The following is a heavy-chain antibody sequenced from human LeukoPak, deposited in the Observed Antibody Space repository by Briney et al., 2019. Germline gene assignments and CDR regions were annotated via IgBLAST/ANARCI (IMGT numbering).Heavy chain of an antibody. CDR3: ANAKGY. CDR1: GFTFSSYA. CDR2: ITDSGATT. J-gene: IGHJ4*02. Sequence: GGSLRLSCAASGFTFSSYAMSWVRQAPGKGLEWVSAITDSGATTYYADSVRGRFTISRDNSKNTLYLHMNSLRAEDTAVYYCANAKGYWGQGTLVTVSS. V-gene: IGHV3-23*01.